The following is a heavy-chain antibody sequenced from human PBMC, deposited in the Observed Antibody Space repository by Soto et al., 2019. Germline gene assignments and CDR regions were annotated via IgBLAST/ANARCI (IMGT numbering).Heavy chain of an antibody. J-gene: IGHJ6*02. V-gene: IGHV4-31*03. D-gene: IGHD3-10*01. CDR1: GGSISSGGYY. CDR2: IYYSGST. CDR3: ARGSGPYYYYGMEV. Sequence: SETLSLTCTVSGGSISSGGYYWSGIRQHPGKGLEWIGYIYYSGSTYYNPSLKSRVTISVDTSKNQFSLKLSSVTAADTAVYYCARGSGPYYYYGMEVWGQGTTVTVSS.